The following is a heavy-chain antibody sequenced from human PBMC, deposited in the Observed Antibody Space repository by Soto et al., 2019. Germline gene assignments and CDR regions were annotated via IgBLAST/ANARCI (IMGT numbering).Heavy chain of an antibody. CDR3: ATLTYYYDSSGYYYLLRD. Sequence: QVQLVQSGAEMKKPGASVKVSCKASGYTFTSYGISWVRQAPGQGLEWMGWISAYNGNTNYAQKLQGRVTMTTDTSTSTAYMELRSLRYDDTAVYYCATLTYYYDSSGYYYLLRDWGQGTLVTVSS. CDR2: ISAYNGNT. V-gene: IGHV1-18*01. J-gene: IGHJ4*02. CDR1: GYTFTSYG. D-gene: IGHD3-22*01.